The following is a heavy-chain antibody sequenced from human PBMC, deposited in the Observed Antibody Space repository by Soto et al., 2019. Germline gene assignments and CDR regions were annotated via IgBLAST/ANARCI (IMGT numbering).Heavy chain of an antibody. J-gene: IGHJ4*02. CDR1: GFTFSSYA. Sequence: EVQLLESGGGLVQPGGSLRLSCAASGFTFSSYAMSWVRQAPGKGLEWVSAISGSGGSTYYADSVKGRFTISRDNSKNTLYLQLNSLRAEDTAVYYCAKNLLGWLAGSDYWGQGNLVTVSS. CDR3: AKNLLGWLAGSDY. CDR2: ISGSGGST. V-gene: IGHV3-23*01. D-gene: IGHD6-19*01.